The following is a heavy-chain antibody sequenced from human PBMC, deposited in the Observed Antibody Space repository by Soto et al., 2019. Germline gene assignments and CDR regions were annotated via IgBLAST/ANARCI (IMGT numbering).Heavy chain of an antibody. CDR1: GGSISSYY. Sequence: SETLSLTCTVSGGSISSYYWGWIRQPPGKGLEWIATVHYSGSTYYTPSLKSRVTISADTSKNQFSLRLNSVTAADTAVYYCARQHYYDSSGYYTWNWGQGTLVTVSS. CDR2: VHYSGST. J-gene: IGHJ4*02. CDR3: ARQHYYDSSGYYTWN. D-gene: IGHD3-22*01. V-gene: IGHV4-39*01.